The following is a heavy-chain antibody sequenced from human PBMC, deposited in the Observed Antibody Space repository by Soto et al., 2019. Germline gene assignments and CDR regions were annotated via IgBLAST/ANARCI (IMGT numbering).Heavy chain of an antibody. CDR1: GFTFSSYT. Sequence: EVQLVESGGGLVKPGGSLRLSCAASGFTFSSYTMSWVRQAPGKGLEWVSSISSSSAYIYYADSLKGRFTISRDNAKNSLYLQVNSLRAEDTAVYYCARDRERDAWYEDYWGQGTLVTVSS. J-gene: IGHJ4*02. V-gene: IGHV3-21*04. CDR3: ARDRERDAWYEDY. CDR2: ISSSSAYI. D-gene: IGHD6-13*01.